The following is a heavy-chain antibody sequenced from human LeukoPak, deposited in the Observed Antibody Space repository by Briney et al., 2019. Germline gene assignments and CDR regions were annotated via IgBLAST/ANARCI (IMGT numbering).Heavy chain of an antibody. CDR1: GYTFTSYA. CDR3: ARDPYCSGGSCTTEDY. V-gene: IGHV1-69*04. J-gene: IGHJ4*02. D-gene: IGHD2-15*01. Sequence: ASVKVSCKASGYTFTSYAISWVRQAPGQGLEWMERIIPILGIANYAQKFQGRVTITADKSTSTAYMELSSLRSEDTAGYYCARDPYCSGGSCTTEDYWGQGTLVTVSS. CDR2: IIPILGIA.